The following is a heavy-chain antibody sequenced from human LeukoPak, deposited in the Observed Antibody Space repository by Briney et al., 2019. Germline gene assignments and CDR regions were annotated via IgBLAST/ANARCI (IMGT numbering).Heavy chain of an antibody. D-gene: IGHD2-21*01. Sequence: SQTLSLTCSVSGGSVSSTAYYWSWIRQPPGKALEWIGYTYHSGSTYYNPSLKSRVTISVDTSKTQFSLRLSSVTAADTAMYYCARRRGRFLTYCGTECYSGYDQWGQGTLVAVAS. CDR3: ARRRGRFLTYCGTECYSGYDQ. V-gene: IGHV4-30-2*01. J-gene: IGHJ4*02. CDR1: GGSVSSTAYY. CDR2: TYHSGST.